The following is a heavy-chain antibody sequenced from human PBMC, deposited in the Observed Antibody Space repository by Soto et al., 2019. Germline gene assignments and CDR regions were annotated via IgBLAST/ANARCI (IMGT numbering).Heavy chain of an antibody. CDR3: AKFRGPSYSYYYMDV. V-gene: IGHV3-23*01. J-gene: IGHJ6*03. CDR2: ISGSGRTT. D-gene: IGHD3-16*01. CDR1: GFTFGTYA. Sequence: EVQLLESGGGLVQPGGSLRLSCAASGFTFGTYAMKWLRQAPGRVLECVSFISGSGRTTYYADSVNGRFTVSRDNSKNTMYLQMNSLRAEDTALYYCAKFRGPSYSYYYMDVWGKGTTVTVSS.